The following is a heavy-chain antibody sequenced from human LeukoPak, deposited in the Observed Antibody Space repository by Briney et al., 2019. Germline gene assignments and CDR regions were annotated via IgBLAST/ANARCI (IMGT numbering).Heavy chain of an antibody. D-gene: IGHD3-10*01. V-gene: IGHV3-30*18. J-gene: IGHJ5*02. CDR2: ISYDGSNK. Sequence: PGGSLRLSCAASGFTFSSYGMHWVRQAPGKGLEWVAVISYDGSNKYCADSVKGRFTISRDNSKNTLYLQMNSLRAEDTAVYYCAKDFRWFGELSANSFDPWGQGTLVTVSS. CDR3: AKDFRWFGELSANSFDP. CDR1: GFTFSSYG.